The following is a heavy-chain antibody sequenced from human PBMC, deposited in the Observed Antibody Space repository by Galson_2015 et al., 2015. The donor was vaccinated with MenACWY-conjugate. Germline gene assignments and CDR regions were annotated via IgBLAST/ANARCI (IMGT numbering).Heavy chain of an antibody. CDR3: AADLEWVLTGYYYYYMDI. J-gene: IGHJ6*03. CDR1: GFTFSSYW. D-gene: IGHD3-3*01. CDR2: IKQDESEK. V-gene: IGHV3-7*03. Sequence: SLRLSCAASGFTFSSYWMSWVRQAPGKGLEWVANIKQDESEKYYVDSVKGRFTISRDNAKNSLYLQMSSLRSEDTAVYYCAADLEWVLTGYYYYYMDIWGKGTTVTVSS.